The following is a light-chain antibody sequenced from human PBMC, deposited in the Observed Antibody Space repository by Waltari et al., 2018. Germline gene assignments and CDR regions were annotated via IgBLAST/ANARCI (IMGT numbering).Light chain of an antibody. Sequence: DIQMTQPPLTLSASVGDRVIITCRDSQSTSNWLAWYQHKPGKAPKLLIYKASTLASVVPSRFSGSGSGTDFSLTISSLQPDDFATYYCQQYNSYSLLTFGGGTKVEIK. CDR3: QQYNSYSLLT. CDR1: QSTSNW. J-gene: IGKJ4*01. CDR2: KAS. V-gene: IGKV1-5*03.